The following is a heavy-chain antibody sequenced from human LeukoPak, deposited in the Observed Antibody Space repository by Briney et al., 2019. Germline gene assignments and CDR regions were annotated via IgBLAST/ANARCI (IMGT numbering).Heavy chain of an antibody. CDR2: IYTSGNT. V-gene: IGHV4-61*02. D-gene: IGHD6-19*01. J-gene: IGHJ4*02. CDR3: ARDSYSSGWYFDY. Sequence: NASETLSLTCTVSGGSISSGSYYWNWIRQPAGKGLEWIGRIYTSGNTNYNPSLKSRVTISVDTSKNQFSLKLSSVTAADTAVYYCARDSYSSGWYFDYWGQGTLVTVSS. CDR1: GGSISSGSYY.